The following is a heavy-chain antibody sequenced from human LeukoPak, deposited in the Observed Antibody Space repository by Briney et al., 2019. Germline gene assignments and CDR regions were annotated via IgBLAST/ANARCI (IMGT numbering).Heavy chain of an antibody. D-gene: IGHD1-26*01. Sequence: GGSLRLSCTASGFTFCDYAMSWVRQAPGKGLEWVGFIRSKAYGGTTEYAASVKGRFTISRDDSKSIAYLQMNSLKAEDTAVYYCTSGSYGGQGTLVTVSS. CDR1: GFTFCDYA. J-gene: IGHJ4*02. V-gene: IGHV3-49*04. CDR3: TSGSY. CDR2: IRSKAYGGTT.